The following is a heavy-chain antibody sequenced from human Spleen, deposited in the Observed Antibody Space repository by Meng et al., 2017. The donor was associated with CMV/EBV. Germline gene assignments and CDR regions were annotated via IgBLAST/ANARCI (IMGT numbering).Heavy chain of an antibody. V-gene: IGHV4-59*01. CDR3: ARVGRRAFDF. J-gene: IGHJ3*01. D-gene: IGHD3-10*01. CDR1: GGSISPYY. Sequence: GSLRLSCTVSGGSISPYYWSWIRQPPGKGLEWIGYIYYSGNTNYSPSLKSRVTISEDTSKNQFSLKLTSVTAADTAVYYCARVGRRAFDFWGQGIMVTVSS. CDR2: IYYSGNT.